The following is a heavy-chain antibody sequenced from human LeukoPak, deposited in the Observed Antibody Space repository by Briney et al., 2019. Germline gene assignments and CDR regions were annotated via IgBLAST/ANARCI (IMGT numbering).Heavy chain of an antibody. CDR3: ATGLEPCVLNDAFDI. Sequence: GGSLRLSCATSEFTFGSYGMHWVRQAPGKGLEWVAFIRYEGSNTYYADSVRGRFTISRDNSKNTLYLQMNSLRAEDTAVYYCATGLEPCVLNDAFDIWGQGTMVTVSS. CDR2: IRYEGSNT. J-gene: IGHJ3*02. CDR1: EFTFGSYG. V-gene: IGHV3-30*02. D-gene: IGHD1-1*01.